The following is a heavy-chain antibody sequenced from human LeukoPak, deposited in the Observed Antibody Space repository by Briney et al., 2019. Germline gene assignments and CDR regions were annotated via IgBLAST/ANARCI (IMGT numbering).Heavy chain of an antibody. Sequence: SETLSLTCTVSGGSVSSGSYYWSWIRQPPGKGLEWIGYIYYSGSTNYNPSLKSRVTISVDTSKNQFSLKLSSVTAADTAVYYCARDPGEIAVAGTGYFDYWGQGTLVTVSS. V-gene: IGHV4-61*01. CDR1: GGSVSSGSYY. CDR2: IYYSGST. J-gene: IGHJ4*02. D-gene: IGHD6-19*01. CDR3: ARDPGEIAVAGTGYFDY.